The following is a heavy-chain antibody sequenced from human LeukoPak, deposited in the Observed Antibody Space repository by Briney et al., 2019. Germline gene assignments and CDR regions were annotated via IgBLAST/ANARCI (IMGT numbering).Heavy chain of an antibody. V-gene: IGHV3-23*01. CDR1: GFTFSTYA. CDR3: AKDTIPYGSGSYYPDY. D-gene: IGHD3-10*01. J-gene: IGHJ4*02. Sequence: GGSLRLSCAASGFTFSTYAMSWVRQAPGKGLEWVSGISGSSSTYYADSVKGRFTISRDNSKNTLYLEMNSLRAEDTAVYYCAKDTIPYGSGSYYPDYWGQGTLLTVSS. CDR2: ISGSSST.